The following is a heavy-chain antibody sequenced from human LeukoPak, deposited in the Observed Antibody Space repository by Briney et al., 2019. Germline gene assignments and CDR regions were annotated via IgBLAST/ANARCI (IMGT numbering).Heavy chain of an antibody. CDR3: ARGRYCSSTSCLPRRNWFDP. Sequence: GGSLRLSCAASGFTFSSYEMNWVRQAPGKGLEWVSYISSSGSTIYYADSVKGRFTISRDNAKNSLYLQMNSLRAEDTAVYCCARGRYCSSTSCLPRRNWFDPWGQGTLVTVSS. CDR1: GFTFSSYE. D-gene: IGHD2-2*01. V-gene: IGHV3-48*03. CDR2: ISSSGSTI. J-gene: IGHJ5*02.